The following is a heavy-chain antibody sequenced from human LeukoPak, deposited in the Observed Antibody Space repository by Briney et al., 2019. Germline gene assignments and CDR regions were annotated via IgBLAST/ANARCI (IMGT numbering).Heavy chain of an antibody. CDR1: GYTFTNHA. Sequence: ASVKVSCKASGYTFTNHAINWVRQAPGQGLEWMGWISTYNDNTKYAQNFQGRVTMTTDTSTSTAYMELRSLRSDDTAVYYCAGEGVDVLTGSTYYFDYWGQGTLVTVSS. V-gene: IGHV1-18*04. J-gene: IGHJ4*02. CDR2: ISTYNDNT. CDR3: AGEGVDVLTGSTYYFDY. D-gene: IGHD3-9*01.